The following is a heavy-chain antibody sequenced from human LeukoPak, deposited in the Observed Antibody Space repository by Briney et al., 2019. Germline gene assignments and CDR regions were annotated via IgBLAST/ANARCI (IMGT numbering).Heavy chain of an antibody. CDR3: ARGHGSGSGTSHMDV. CDR2: VSRSGRT. CDR1: GGSLSNYY. J-gene: IGHJ6*02. Sequence: KPSETLSLACDVYGGSLSNYYWVWIRQSPMKGLEWIGEVSRSGRTNYNPSLKSRVTISVDTSKNQVSLNLSSLTAADSAVYYCARGHGSGSGTSHMDVWGQGTTVAVSS. D-gene: IGHD3-10*01. V-gene: IGHV4-34*01.